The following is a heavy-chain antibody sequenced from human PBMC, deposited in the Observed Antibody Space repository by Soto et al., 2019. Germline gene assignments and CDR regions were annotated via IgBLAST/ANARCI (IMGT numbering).Heavy chain of an antibody. CDR3: ARDGGYYYDSSGYWYFDL. CDR1: GFTFSSYA. CDR2: ISYDGSNK. Sequence: ESGGGVVQPGRSLRLSCAASGFTFSSYAMHWVRQAPGKGLEWVAVISYDGSNKYYADSVKGRFTISRDNSKNTLYLQMNSLRAEDTAVYYCARDGGYYYDSSGYWYFDLWGRGTLVTVSA. V-gene: IGHV3-30-3*01. J-gene: IGHJ2*01. D-gene: IGHD3-22*01.